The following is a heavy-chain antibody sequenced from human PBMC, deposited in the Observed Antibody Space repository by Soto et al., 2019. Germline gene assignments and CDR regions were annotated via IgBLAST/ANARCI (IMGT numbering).Heavy chain of an antibody. J-gene: IGHJ3*01. CDR3: GKWDDYGARKDSFDV. V-gene: IGHV3-9*01. Sequence: EAQLVESGGGLVQPGRSLRLSCAASGFTFDDYAMHWVRQAPGQLLEWVSGISWYSGSIEYAAAVKGRFTISRDNAKQSLYLQTNSLRAEDTALYYWGKWDDYGARKDSFDVGGQGTMVTVSS. D-gene: IGHD4-17*01. CDR2: ISWYSGSI. CDR1: GFTFDDYA.